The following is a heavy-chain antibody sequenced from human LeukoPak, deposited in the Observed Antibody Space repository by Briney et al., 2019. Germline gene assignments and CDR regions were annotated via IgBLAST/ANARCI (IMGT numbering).Heavy chain of an antibody. V-gene: IGHV3-7*03. CDR2: IKQDGSEK. CDR3: ARTSTRVRYFDWLNYYYGMDV. J-gene: IGHJ6*02. CDR1: GFTFSSYW. D-gene: IGHD3-9*01. Sequence: GGSLRLSCAASGFTFSSYWMSWVRQAPGKGLEWVANIKQDGSEKYYVDSVKGRFTISRDNAKNSLYLQMNSLRAEDTALYYCARTSTRVRYFDWLNYYYGMDVWGQGTTVTVSS.